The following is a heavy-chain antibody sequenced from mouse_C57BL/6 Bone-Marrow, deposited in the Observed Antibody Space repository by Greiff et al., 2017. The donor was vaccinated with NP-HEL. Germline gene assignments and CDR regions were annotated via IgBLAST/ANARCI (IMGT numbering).Heavy chain of an antibody. J-gene: IGHJ3*01. D-gene: IGHD3-1*01. CDR3: ARGGSSGLAWFAY. V-gene: IGHV1-61*01. CDR2: IYPSDSGT. CDR1: GYTFTSYW. Sequence: QVQLQQPGAELVRPGSSVKLSCKASGYTFTSYWMDWVKQRPGQGLEWIGNIYPSDSGTHYNQKFKDKATLTVDKSSSTAYMQLSSLTSEDSAVYYCARGGSSGLAWFAYGDQGTLVTVTA.